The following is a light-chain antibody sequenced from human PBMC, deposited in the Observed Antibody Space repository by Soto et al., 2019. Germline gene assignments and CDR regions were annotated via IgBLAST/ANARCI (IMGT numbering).Light chain of an antibody. CDR3: QQRSSWLWT. CDR1: QSIRDY. J-gene: IGKJ1*01. Sequence: ETVLTQSPTTLSLSPGDRATLSCRASQSIRDYLAWYQLRPGQTPRLLIYDASNRATGIPARFSGSGSGTAFTLTISSLEPEDSAVYYCQQRSSWLWTFDQGTSVEIK. CDR2: DAS. V-gene: IGKV3-11*01.